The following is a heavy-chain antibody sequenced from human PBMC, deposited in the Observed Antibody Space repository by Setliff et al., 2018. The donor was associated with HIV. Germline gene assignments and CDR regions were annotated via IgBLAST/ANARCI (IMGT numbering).Heavy chain of an antibody. CDR3: ARDSRFSSDYGDFDY. J-gene: IGHJ4*02. CDR1: EFTFSNYN. D-gene: IGHD3-22*01. V-gene: IGHV3-21*01. Sequence: GGSLRLSCAASEFTFSNYNMNWVRQAPGKGLEWVSSIRGSGSFMYYADSVKGRFTISRDNAKNSLYLQMDSLRAEDTAVYYCARDSRFSSDYGDFDYWGQGALVTVSS. CDR2: IRGSGSFM.